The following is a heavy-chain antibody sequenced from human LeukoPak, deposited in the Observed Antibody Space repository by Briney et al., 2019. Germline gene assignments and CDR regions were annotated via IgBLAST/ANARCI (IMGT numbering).Heavy chain of an antibody. V-gene: IGHV3-48*01. D-gene: IGHD4-23*01. J-gene: IGHJ6*03. Sequence: SGGTLRLSCAASGFTFSSYGMSWVRQAPGKGLEWVSAISSSSSTIYYADSVKGRFTISRDNAKNSLYLQMNSLRAEDTAVYYCARADDTVVTPSYYYYMDVWGKGTTVTVSS. CDR2: ISSSSSTI. CDR3: ARADDTVVTPSYYYYMDV. CDR1: GFTFSSYG.